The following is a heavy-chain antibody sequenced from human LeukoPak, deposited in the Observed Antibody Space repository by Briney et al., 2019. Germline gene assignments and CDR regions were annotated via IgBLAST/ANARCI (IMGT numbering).Heavy chain of an antibody. CDR1: GFTFSSYA. J-gene: IGHJ6*02. CDR2: ISGSGDST. D-gene: IGHD2-15*01. V-gene: IGHV3-23*01. Sequence: GGSLRLSCAASGFTFSSYAMSWVRQAPGKGLEWVSAISGSGDSTYYGDSVKGRFTISRDNSKNTLYLQMNSLRAEDTAVYYCAKAIYSDRYYYGMDVWGQGTTVTVSS. CDR3: AKAIYSDRYYYGMDV.